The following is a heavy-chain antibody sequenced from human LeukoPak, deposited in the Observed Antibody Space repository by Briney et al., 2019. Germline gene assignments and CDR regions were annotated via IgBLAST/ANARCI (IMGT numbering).Heavy chain of an antibody. Sequence: GGSLRLSCAASGFTFSSYGMHWVRQAPGKGLEWVAVISYDGSNKYYADSVKGRFTISRDNAKNSLYLQMNSLRAEDTAVYYCARARNYYGSGSYIWGQGTLVTVSS. V-gene: IGHV3-30*03. CDR3: ARARNYYGSGSYI. CDR1: GFTFSSYG. D-gene: IGHD3-10*01. J-gene: IGHJ4*02. CDR2: ISYDGSNK.